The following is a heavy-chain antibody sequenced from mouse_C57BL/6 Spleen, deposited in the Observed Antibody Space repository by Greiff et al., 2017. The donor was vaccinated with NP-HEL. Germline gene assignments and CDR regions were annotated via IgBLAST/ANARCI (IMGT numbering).Heavy chain of an antibody. J-gene: IGHJ1*03. CDR2: IYPGSGST. CDR1: GYTFTSYW. Sequence: QVQLQQPGAELVKPGASVKMSCKASGYTFTSYWITWVKQRPGQGLEWIGDIYPGSGSTNYNEKFKSKATLTVDTSSSTAYMQLSSLTSEDSAVYYCARDGITTVVARYFDVWGTGTTVTVSS. V-gene: IGHV1-55*01. CDR3: ARDGITTVVARYFDV. D-gene: IGHD1-1*01.